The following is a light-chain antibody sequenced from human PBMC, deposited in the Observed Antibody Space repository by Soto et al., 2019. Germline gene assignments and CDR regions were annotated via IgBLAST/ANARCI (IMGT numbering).Light chain of an antibody. CDR3: QQRSNWIT. J-gene: IGKJ5*01. V-gene: IGKV3-11*01. Sequence: EIVLTHSPATLSLSPGERATLSCRASQSVSSYLAWYQQKPGQAPRLLIYEASNRATGIPARFSGSGSGTDFTLTISSLEPEDSAVYYCQQRSNWITFGQGTRLEIK. CDR2: EAS. CDR1: QSVSSY.